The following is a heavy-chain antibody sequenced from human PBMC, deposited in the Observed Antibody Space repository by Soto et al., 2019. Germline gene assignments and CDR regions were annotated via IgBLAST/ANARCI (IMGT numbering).Heavy chain of an antibody. CDR2: IYPGDSDT. CDR3: ARPGPDGIAVAGDDAFDI. J-gene: IGHJ3*02. Sequence: PGESLKISCKGSGYSFTSYWIGWVRQMPRKGLEWMGIIYPGDSDTRYSPSFQGQVTISADKSISTAYLQWSSLKASDTAMYYCARPGPDGIAVAGDDAFDIWGQGTMVTVSS. D-gene: IGHD6-19*01. CDR1: GYSFTSYW. V-gene: IGHV5-51*01.